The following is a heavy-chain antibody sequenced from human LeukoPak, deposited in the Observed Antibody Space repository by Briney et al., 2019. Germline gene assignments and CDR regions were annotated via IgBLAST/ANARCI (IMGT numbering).Heavy chain of an antibody. Sequence: PGGSLRLSCAASGFTFSSYSMNWVRHAPGKGLEWDSFISSSSSYIYYADSVKGRFTISRENAKNSLYLQMNSLRAEDTAVYYCARGDILTDAFDIWGQGTMVTVSS. CDR1: GFTFSSYS. V-gene: IGHV3-21*01. D-gene: IGHD3-9*01. J-gene: IGHJ3*02. CDR3: ARGDILTDAFDI. CDR2: ISSSSSYI.